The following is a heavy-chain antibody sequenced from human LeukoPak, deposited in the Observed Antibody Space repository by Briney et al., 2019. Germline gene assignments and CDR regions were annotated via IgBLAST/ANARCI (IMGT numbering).Heavy chain of an antibody. CDR3: AKLQLWSPQGYFDY. V-gene: IGHV3-23*01. CDR2: ISGSGGST. J-gene: IGHJ4*02. Sequence: GGSLRLSCAASGFTFSSYAMSWVRQAPGKGLEWVSAISGSGGSTYYADSVKGRFTISRDNSKNTLYLPMNSLRAEDTAVYYCAKLQLWSPQGYFDYWGQGTLVTVSS. CDR1: GFTFSSYA. D-gene: IGHD5-18*01.